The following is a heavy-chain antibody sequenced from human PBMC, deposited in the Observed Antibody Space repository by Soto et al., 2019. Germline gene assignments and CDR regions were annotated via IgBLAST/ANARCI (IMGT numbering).Heavy chain of an antibody. Sequence: PVESLKISCQASGYSFTNYWISWVRHMPGRGLEWMGLTFPRDSDTRYNSSFEGQVTISSDRSLATAYLQWTSLKASDTAIYFCARLGSLLQPIDSWGQGTPVTVSS. J-gene: IGHJ5*01. CDR1: GYSFTNYW. V-gene: IGHV5-51*01. D-gene: IGHD4-4*01. CDR3: ARLGSLLQPIDS. CDR2: TFPRDSDT.